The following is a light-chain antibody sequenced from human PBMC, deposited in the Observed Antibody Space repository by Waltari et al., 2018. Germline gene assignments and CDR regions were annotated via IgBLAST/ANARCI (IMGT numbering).Light chain of an antibody. CDR2: EVN. Sequence: QSALTQPPSASGSPGQSVTISCTGTSGDVGAYDFVSWYQQNTGKAPKLIIYEVNKRPAGVTDRFSVSKSVNTASLTVSGLQADDEADYYCSSYAGSNNFVFGPGTEVTVL. V-gene: IGLV2-8*01. CDR3: SSYAGSNNFV. CDR1: SGDVGAYDF. J-gene: IGLJ1*01.